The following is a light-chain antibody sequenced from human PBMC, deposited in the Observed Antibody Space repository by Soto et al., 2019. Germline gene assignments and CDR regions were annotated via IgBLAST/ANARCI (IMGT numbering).Light chain of an antibody. V-gene: IGKV3-15*01. Sequence: EIVMSQSPATLSVSPGERATLSCRASQSVDTNLAWYQQKPGQAPRLLIYGASTRATDIPARFSGSGSGTEFTLTISSLQSEDFAVYYCQQYNDWILTFGQGTKVDNK. CDR2: GAS. J-gene: IGKJ1*01. CDR3: QQYNDWILT. CDR1: QSVDTN.